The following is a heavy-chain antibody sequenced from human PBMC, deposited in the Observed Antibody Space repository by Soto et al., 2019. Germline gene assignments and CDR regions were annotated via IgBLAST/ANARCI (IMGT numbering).Heavy chain of an antibody. Sequence: SVKVSCKASGGTFSSYAISWVRQAPGQGLEWMGGIIPVFGTANYAQKFQGRVTITADESTSTAYMELSSLRSEDTAVYYCARDRSAASGRYYYYGMDVWGQGTTVTVSS. CDR1: GGTFSSYA. CDR2: IIPVFGTA. D-gene: IGHD3-10*01. V-gene: IGHV1-69*13. CDR3: ARDRSAASGRYYYYGMDV. J-gene: IGHJ6*02.